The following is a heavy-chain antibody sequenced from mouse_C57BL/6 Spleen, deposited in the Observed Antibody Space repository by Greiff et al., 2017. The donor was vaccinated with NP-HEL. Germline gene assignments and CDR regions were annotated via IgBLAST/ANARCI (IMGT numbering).Heavy chain of an antibody. CDR3: ARGLFRITTVVARYFDV. CDR2: IDPANGNT. D-gene: IGHD1-1*01. J-gene: IGHJ1*03. Sequence: EVQLQQSVAELVRPGASVKLSCTASGFNIKNTYMHWVKQRPEQGLEWIGRIDPANGNTKYAPKFQGKAPITADTSSNTAYLQLSSLTSEDTAIYYCARGLFRITTVVARYFDVWGTGTTVTVSS. V-gene: IGHV14-3*01. CDR1: GFNIKNTY.